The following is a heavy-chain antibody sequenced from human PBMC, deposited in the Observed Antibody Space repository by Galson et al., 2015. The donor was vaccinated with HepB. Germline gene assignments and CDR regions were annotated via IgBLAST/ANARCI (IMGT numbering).Heavy chain of an antibody. CDR1: GFTFSNAW. Sequence: SLRLSCAASGFTFSNAWMNWVRQAPGKGLEWVGRIKSKTDGGTTDYAAPVEGRFTISRDDSKNTLYLQMNSLKTEDTAVYYCTTDSRWIQLWSIDYWGQGTLVTVSS. CDR2: IKSKTDGGTT. V-gene: IGHV3-15*07. J-gene: IGHJ4*02. D-gene: IGHD5-18*01. CDR3: TTDSRWIQLWSIDY.